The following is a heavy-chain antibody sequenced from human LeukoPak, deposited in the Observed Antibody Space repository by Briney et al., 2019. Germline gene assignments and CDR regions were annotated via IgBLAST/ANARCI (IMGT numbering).Heavy chain of an antibody. V-gene: IGHV4-59*01. Sequence: SETLSLTCSVSGDSISDYYWSWIRQPPGKGLEWIGYIYYSGNTNYNPSLKSRVTISVDTSKNQFSLSLSSMTATDTAVYYCARGPNFDLWGRGTLVTVSS. CDR1: GDSISDYY. J-gene: IGHJ2*01. CDR3: ARGPNFDL. CDR2: IYYSGNT.